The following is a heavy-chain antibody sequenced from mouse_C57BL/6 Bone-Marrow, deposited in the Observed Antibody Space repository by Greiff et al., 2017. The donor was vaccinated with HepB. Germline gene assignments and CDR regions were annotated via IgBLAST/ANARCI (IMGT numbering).Heavy chain of an antibody. D-gene: IGHD2-4*01. Sequence: EVKLVESGGGLVKPGGSLKLSCAASGFTFSDYGMHWVRQAPEKGLEWVAYISSGSSTIYYADTVKGRFTISRDNAKNTLFLQMTSLRSEDTAMYYCARRSDYALFAYWGQGTLVTVSA. J-gene: IGHJ3*01. V-gene: IGHV5-17*01. CDR2: ISSGSSTI. CDR3: ARRSDYALFAY. CDR1: GFTFSDYG.